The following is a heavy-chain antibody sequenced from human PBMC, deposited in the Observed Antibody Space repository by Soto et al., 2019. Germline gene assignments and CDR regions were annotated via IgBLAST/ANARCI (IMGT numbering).Heavy chain of an antibody. CDR3: ATYYYGSGSYNYYYYYMDV. J-gene: IGHJ6*03. D-gene: IGHD3-10*01. CDR2: ISGSGGST. V-gene: IGHV3-23*01. CDR1: GFTFSSYA. Sequence: EVQLLESGGGLVQPGGSLRLSCAASGFTFSSYAMSWVRQAPGKGLEWVSAISGSGGSTYYADSVKGRFTISRDNSKNTLYLQMNSLRAEDTAVYYCATYYYGSGSYNYYYYYMDVWGKGTTVTVSS.